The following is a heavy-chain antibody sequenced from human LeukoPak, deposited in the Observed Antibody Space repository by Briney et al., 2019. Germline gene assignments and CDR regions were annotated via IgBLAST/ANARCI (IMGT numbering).Heavy chain of an antibody. CDR2: IYYSGST. V-gene: IGHV4-39*01. D-gene: IGHD3-10*01. CDR1: GGSISSSSYY. Sequence: SETLSLTCTVSGGSISSSSYYWGWIRQPPGKGLAWIGSIYYSGSTYYNPSLKSRVTISVDTSKNQFSLKLSSVTAADTAVYYCARQPTSYGSGRGWFDPWGQGTLVTVSS. J-gene: IGHJ5*02. CDR3: ARQPTSYGSGRGWFDP.